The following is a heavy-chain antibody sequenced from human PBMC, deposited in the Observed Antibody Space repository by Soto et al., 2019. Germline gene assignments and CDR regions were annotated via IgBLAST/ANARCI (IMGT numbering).Heavy chain of an antibody. CDR1: GFTLSSYW. Sequence: GSLRLSCAASGFTLSSYWMSWVRQAPGKGLEWVANIKQDGSTIYYADSVKGRFTISRDNAKNSLYLQMNSLRAEDTAVYYCARGSRGIVSSYGMDVWGQGTTVTVSS. D-gene: IGHD2-15*01. CDR3: ARGSRGIVSSYGMDV. V-gene: IGHV3-7*03. CDR2: IKQDGSTI. J-gene: IGHJ6*02.